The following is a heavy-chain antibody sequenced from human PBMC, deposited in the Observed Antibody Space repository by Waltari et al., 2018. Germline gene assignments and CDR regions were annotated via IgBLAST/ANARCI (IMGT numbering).Heavy chain of an antibody. Sequence: QLQLQESGPGLVKPSETLSLTCTVSGGSISSSSYYWGWIRQPPGKGLEWIGSIYYSGSTYYNPSLKSRVTISVDTSKNQFSLKLSSVTAADTAVYYCARHKYSSAFDIWGQGTMVTVSS. D-gene: IGHD4-4*01. CDR3: ARHKYSSAFDI. CDR2: IYYSGST. J-gene: IGHJ3*02. V-gene: IGHV4-39*01. CDR1: GGSISSSSYY.